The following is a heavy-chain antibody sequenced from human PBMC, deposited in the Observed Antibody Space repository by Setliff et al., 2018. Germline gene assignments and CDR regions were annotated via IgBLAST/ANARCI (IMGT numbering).Heavy chain of an antibody. CDR3: ARNWVTAQHYYYGMDV. J-gene: IGHJ6*02. D-gene: IGHD2-21*02. V-gene: IGHV3-48*01. CDR1: GFTFSSYG. CDR2: ISSSSTTI. Sequence: GGSLRLSCAASGFTFSSYGMNWVRQAPGKGLEWLSYISSSSTTIYYADSVKGRFTVSRDNAKNSLYLQMNSLRADDAAVYYCARNWVTAQHYYYGMDVWGQGTTVTVSS.